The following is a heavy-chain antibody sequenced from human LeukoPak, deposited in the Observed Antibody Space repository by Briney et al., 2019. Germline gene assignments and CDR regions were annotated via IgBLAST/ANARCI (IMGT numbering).Heavy chain of an antibody. V-gene: IGHV1-2*04. Sequence: ASVKVSCKASGYTFTGYYMHWVRQAPGQGLEWMGWINPNSGGTNYAQKFQGWVTMTRDTSISTAYMELSRLRSDDTAVYYCAVSIAVAGTGEGFDYWGQGTLVTVSS. CDR1: GYTFTGYY. CDR3: AVSIAVAGTGEGFDY. D-gene: IGHD6-19*01. J-gene: IGHJ4*02. CDR2: INPNSGGT.